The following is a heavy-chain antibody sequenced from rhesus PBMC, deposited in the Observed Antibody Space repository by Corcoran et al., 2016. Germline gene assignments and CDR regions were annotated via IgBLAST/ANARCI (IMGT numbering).Heavy chain of an antibody. CDR3: TRAVSDY. CDR2: INGNSGST. CDR1: VASISSFW. Sequence: QVQLQESGPGLVKPSETLPLTCAVSVASISSFWWSLIRQPPGKGLEWIGEINGNSGSTNYNPSLKSRITISKDASKNQFSLKLSSVTAADTAVYYCTRAVSDYWGQGVLVTVSS. V-gene: IGHV4-80*01. J-gene: IGHJ4*01.